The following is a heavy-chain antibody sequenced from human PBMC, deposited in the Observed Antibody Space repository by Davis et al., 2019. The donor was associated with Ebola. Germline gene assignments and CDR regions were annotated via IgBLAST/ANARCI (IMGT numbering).Heavy chain of an antibody. J-gene: IGHJ4*02. CDR2: IYHGGST. V-gene: IGHV4-30-2*01. Sequence: PSETLSLTCEVSGGSISSGGYSWSWIRQPPGKGLEWIGYIYHGGSTYYNPSLKSRVTMSVDTSKNQFSLKLSSVTAADTAVYYCARDSGSSWWDYWGQGTLVTVSS. CDR1: GGSISSGGYS. D-gene: IGHD6-13*01. CDR3: ARDSGSSWWDY.